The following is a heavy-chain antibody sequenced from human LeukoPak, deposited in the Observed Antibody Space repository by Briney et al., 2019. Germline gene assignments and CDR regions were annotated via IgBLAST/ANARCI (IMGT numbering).Heavy chain of an antibody. V-gene: IGHV3-48*01. CDR2: IRSSSET. D-gene: IGHD6-25*01. CDR1: GFPFSQYS. CDR3: ARDAGNRGYGCDL. Sequence: GGPLRLSCGASGFPFSQYSMNWVRHAPGKGLEWVSHIRSSSETFYADSVKGRFTISRDNARNSLYLQMNNLRGEDTAIYYCARDAGNRGYGCDLWGQGTLVTVSS. J-gene: IGHJ5*02.